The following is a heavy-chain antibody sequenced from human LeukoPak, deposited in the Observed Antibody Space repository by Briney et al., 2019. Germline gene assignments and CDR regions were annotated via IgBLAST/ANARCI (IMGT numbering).Heavy chain of an antibody. CDR3: ARDHSRYHYYYYYYGMDV. Sequence: GGSLRLSCAASGFTFSSYSMNWVRQAPGKGLEWVAVIWYDGSNKYYADSVKGRFTISRDNSKNTLYLQMNSLRAEDTAVYYCARDHSRYHYYYYYYGMDVWGQGTTVTVSS. CDR1: GFTFSSYS. J-gene: IGHJ6*02. D-gene: IGHD6-13*01. V-gene: IGHV3-33*08. CDR2: IWYDGSNK.